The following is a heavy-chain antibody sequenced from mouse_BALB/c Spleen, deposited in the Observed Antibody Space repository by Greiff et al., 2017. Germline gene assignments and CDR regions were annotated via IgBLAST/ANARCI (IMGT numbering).Heavy chain of an antibody. V-gene: IGHV7-3*02. Sequence: EVQLVESGGGLVQPGGSLRLSCATSGFTFTDYYMSWVRQPPGKALEWLGFIRNKANGYTTEYSASVKGLFTISRDTSQRILYLQMNTLRTEDSATYYCARDITGYYAMDFWGQGTSATVSS. D-gene: IGHD4-1*01. CDR3: ARDITGYYAMDF. J-gene: IGHJ4*01. CDR1: GFTFTDYY. CDR2: IRNKANGYTT.